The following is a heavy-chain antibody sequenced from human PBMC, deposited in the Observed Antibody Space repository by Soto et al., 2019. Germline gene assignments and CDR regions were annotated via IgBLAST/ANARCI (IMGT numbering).Heavy chain of an antibody. CDR2: IYNSGSTM. CDR1: GFTFSAFE. D-gene: IGHD1-1*01. CDR3: ARESGGTGLDV. Sequence: EVQLVESGGGLVQPGGSLRLSCAASGFTFSAFEMNWVRQAPGKGLEWLSYIYNSGSTMTYADSVKGRFAISRDNAKNSLYLEMYSLRAEDPAVYYCARESGGTGLDVWGQGTTVTVSS. J-gene: IGHJ6*02. V-gene: IGHV3-48*03.